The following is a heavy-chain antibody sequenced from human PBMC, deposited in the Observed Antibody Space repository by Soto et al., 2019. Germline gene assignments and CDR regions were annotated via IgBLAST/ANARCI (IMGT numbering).Heavy chain of an antibody. D-gene: IGHD3-10*01. CDR2: IYYNGST. CDR1: GGSISSGGYY. J-gene: IGHJ6*02. V-gene: IGHV4-31*03. Sequence: QVQLQESGPGLVKPSQTLSLTCTVPGGSISSGGYYWNWIRKHPEKDLEWIGYIYYNGSTYYNPSFLTRVTISVDTSRTQFSLKLRYVPAADPAVYYCARAYGSGYMDVWGQGTTVTVSS. CDR3: ARAYGSGYMDV.